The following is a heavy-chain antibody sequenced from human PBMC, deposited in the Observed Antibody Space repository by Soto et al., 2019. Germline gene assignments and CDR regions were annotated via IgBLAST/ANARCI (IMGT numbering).Heavy chain of an antibody. CDR2: IIPIFGTA. CDR1: GGTFSSYA. J-gene: IGHJ6*02. CDR3: ARGAIFGVVPTYYYYGMDV. V-gene: IGHV1-69*13. D-gene: IGHD3-3*01. Sequence: GASVKVSFKASGGTFSSYAISWVRQAPGQGLEWMGGIIPIFGTANYAQKFQGRVTITADESTSTAYMELSSLRSEDTAVYYCARGAIFGVVPTYYYYGMDVWGQGTTVTVSS.